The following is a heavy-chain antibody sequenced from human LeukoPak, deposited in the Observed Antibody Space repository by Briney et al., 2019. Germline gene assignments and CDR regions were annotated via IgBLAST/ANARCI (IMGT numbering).Heavy chain of an antibody. J-gene: IGHJ6*02. CDR2: INHSGST. CDR1: GGSFGGYY. Sequence: SETLSLTCAVYGGSFGGYYWSWIRQPPGKGREWIGEINHSGSTNYNPSLKSRVTISVDTSKNQFSLKLRSVTAADTAVYYCARGRVWQQLVRVRIYGMDVWGQGTTVTVSS. CDR3: ARGRVWQQLVRVRIYGMDV. D-gene: IGHD6-13*01. V-gene: IGHV4-34*01.